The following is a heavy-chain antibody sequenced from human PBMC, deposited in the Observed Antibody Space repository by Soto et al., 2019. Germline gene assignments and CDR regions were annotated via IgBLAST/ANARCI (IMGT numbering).Heavy chain of an antibody. V-gene: IGHV3-48*01. CDR3: ARDPYECSWTDCPD. D-gene: IGHD2-21*02. J-gene: IGHJ4*02. Sequence: EVQLVESGGGLVQPGGSLRLSCTASEFTFNTYSMNWVRQAPGKGLEWIASISSSSSTVYYADSVKGRFTVSRGNAKKSLYLQMDSLRAEDTAVYYCARDPYECSWTDCPDWGQGTLVTVSA. CDR2: ISSSSSTV. CDR1: EFTFNTYS.